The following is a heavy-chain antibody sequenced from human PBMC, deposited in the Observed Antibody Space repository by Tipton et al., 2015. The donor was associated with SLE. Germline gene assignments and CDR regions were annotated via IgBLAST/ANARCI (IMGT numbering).Heavy chain of an antibody. CDR2: VSHGGST. V-gene: IGHV4-38-2*02. D-gene: IGHD3-10*01. Sequence: TLSLTCTVSGYSISSDYYWGWIRQPPGKGLEWIGSVSHGGSTYYNPSLNSRVTMSVDTSQNRFSLNRRSGTAADTAVYYCVREGAEKVRTSYYYYMDVWGKGTTVTISS. CDR3: VREGAEKVRTSYYYYMDV. CDR1: GYSISSDYY. J-gene: IGHJ6*03.